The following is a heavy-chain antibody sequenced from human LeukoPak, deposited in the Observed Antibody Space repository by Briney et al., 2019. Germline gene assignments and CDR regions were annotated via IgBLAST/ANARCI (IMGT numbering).Heavy chain of an antibody. J-gene: IGHJ4*02. CDR1: GYTFTSYD. CDR3: ARGRKGGITIFGVVTPYFFDY. Sequence: GASVKVSCKASGYTFTSYDINWVRQATGQGIEWMGWMNPNSGNTGYAQKFQGRVTMTRNTSISTAYMELSSLRSEDTAVYYCARGRKGGITIFGVVTPYFFDYWGQGTLVTVSS. V-gene: IGHV1-8*01. D-gene: IGHD3-3*01. CDR2: MNPNSGNT.